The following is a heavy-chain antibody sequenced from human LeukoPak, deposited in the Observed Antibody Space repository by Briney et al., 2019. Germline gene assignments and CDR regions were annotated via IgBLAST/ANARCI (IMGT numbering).Heavy chain of an antibody. CDR3: ARVICSGGSCRFDY. CDR1: GGSLSGYY. V-gene: IGHV4-34*01. J-gene: IGHJ4*02. CDR2: INHSGST. D-gene: IGHD2-15*01. Sequence: SETLSLTCAVYGGSLSGYYWSWIRQSPGKGLEWIGEINHSGSTNYNPSLKSRVTISVDTSKNQFSLKLSSVTAADTAVYYCARVICSGGSCRFDYWGQGTLVTVSS.